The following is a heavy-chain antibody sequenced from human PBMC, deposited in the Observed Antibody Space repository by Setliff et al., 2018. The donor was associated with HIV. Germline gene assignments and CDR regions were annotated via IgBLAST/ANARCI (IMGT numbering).Heavy chain of an antibody. J-gene: IGHJ4*02. D-gene: IGHD2-21*01. CDR2: INSGSSTI. CDR3: ATDPRRLSY. V-gene: IGHV3-48*04. CDR1: GFTFSSYS. Sequence: GGSLRLSCAASGFTFSSYSMNWVRQAPGKGLEWVSYINSGSSTIYYADSVKGRFTISRDNAKNSLYLQMNSLRAEDTAVYYCATDPRRLSYWGQGTLVTVSS.